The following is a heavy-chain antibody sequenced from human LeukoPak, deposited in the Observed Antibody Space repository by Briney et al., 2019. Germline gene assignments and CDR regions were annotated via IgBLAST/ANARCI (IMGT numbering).Heavy chain of an antibody. V-gene: IGHV1-2*02. CDR2: ISPHSTFT. CDR3: VREGEGPLSKDFDY. Sequence: GASVKVSCKSSGFTFTDHYIHWVRQGPRQGLEWMGYISPHSTFTSSPQEFQGRVTMTRDTSMTTAYMELTRLTSDDTAVYYCVREGEGPLSKDFDYWGQGTLVTVSS. D-gene: IGHD2/OR15-2a*01. J-gene: IGHJ4*02. CDR1: GFTFTDHY.